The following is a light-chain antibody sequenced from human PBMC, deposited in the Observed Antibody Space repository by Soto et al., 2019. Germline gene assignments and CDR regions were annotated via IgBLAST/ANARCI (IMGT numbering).Light chain of an antibody. CDR2: RSS. CDR3: QQYGTTSTT. Sequence: IVLTHSPGHQSLSPGERATLSCRASQRITSGYLTLYQQNTCSSPRLLIYRSSTRATGIPERFSGSGSGRDLSLTTSSREHEDFVVYYCQQYGTTSTTFGQGTRLEVK. CDR1: QRITSGY. J-gene: IGKJ5*01. V-gene: IGKV3-20*01.